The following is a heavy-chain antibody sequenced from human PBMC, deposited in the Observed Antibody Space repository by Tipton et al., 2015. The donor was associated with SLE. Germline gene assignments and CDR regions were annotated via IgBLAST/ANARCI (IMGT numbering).Heavy chain of an antibody. Sequence: TLSLTCTVSGGSISSSSYYWGWIRQPPGKGLEWLGSIYYSGSTYYNPSLKSRVTISVDTSKNQFSLKLSSVTAADTAVYYCAREGSRYYGSGSSPWGQGTLVTVSS. D-gene: IGHD3-10*01. CDR3: AREGSRYYGSGSSP. CDR2: IYYSGST. V-gene: IGHV4-39*07. CDR1: GGSISSSSYY. J-gene: IGHJ5*02.